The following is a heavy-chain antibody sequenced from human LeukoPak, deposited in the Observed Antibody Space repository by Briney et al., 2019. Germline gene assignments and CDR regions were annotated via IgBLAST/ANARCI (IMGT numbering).Heavy chain of an antibody. CDR3: AKDEADSSSWYGGDY. Sequence: GGSLRLSCSASGFTFSSYAMHWVRQAPGKGLEYVSAISSNGGSTYYADSVKGRFTISRDNSKNTLYLQMNSLRAEDTAVYYCAKDEADSSSWYGGDYWGQGTLVTVSS. CDR2: ISSNGGST. D-gene: IGHD6-13*01. V-gene: IGHV3-64*04. CDR1: GFTFSSYA. J-gene: IGHJ4*02.